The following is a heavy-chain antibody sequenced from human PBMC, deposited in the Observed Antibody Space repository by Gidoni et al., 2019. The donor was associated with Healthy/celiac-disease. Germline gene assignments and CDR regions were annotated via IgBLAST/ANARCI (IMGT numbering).Heavy chain of an antibody. CDR3: ARDRGSGSHIALDY. CDR2: ISYDGSNK. CDR1: GFTFRSYA. J-gene: IGHJ4*02. D-gene: IGHD1-26*01. Sequence: QVQLVESGGGVVQPGRSLRLSCSASGFTFRSYAMHWVRQAPGKGLEWVAVISYDGSNKYYADSVKGRFTISRDNSKNTLYLQMNSLRAEDTAVYYCARDRGSGSHIALDYWGQGTLVTVSS. V-gene: IGHV3-30-3*01.